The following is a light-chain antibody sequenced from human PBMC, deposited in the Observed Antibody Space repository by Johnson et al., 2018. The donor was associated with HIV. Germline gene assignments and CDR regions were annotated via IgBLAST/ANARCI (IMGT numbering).Light chain of an antibody. CDR3: GAWDSSLSAWV. CDR1: NSNIGTYY. Sequence: QSVLTQPPSVSAAPGQKVTISCSGTNSNIGTYYVSWYQHLPGTAPKLLIYDNNKRPSGIPDRFSGSKSGTSATLGITGLQTGDEADYYCGAWDSSLSAWVFRTGTKVSVL. V-gene: IGLV1-51*01. CDR2: DNN. J-gene: IGLJ1*01.